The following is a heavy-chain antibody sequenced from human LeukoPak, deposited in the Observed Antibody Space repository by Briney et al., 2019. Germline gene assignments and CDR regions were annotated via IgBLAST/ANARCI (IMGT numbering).Heavy chain of an antibody. CDR2: IKQDGSEK. CDR3: ARAPVRKDTADY. V-gene: IGHV3-7*03. J-gene: IGHJ4*02. CDR1: GFIFSSYW. Sequence: GGSLRLSCAASGFIFSSYWMSWVRQAPGKGLEWVANIKQDGSEKYYVDSVKGRFTISRDNSKNTLYLQMNSLRAEDTAVYYCARAPVRKDTADYWGQGTLVTVSS. D-gene: IGHD3-10*01.